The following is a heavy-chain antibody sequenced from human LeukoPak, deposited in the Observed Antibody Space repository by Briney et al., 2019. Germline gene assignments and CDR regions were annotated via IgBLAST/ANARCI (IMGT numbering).Heavy chain of an antibody. D-gene: IGHD5-18*01. J-gene: IGHJ4*02. V-gene: IGHV1-2*02. CDR3: ARVDTAMVDFDY. CDR2: INPNSGGT. CDR1: GYTFTGYY. Sequence: ASVKVSYRASGYTFTGYYMHWVRQAPGQGLEWVGWINPNSGGTNYAQKFQGRVTMTRDTSISTAYMELSRLRSDDTAVYYCARVDTAMVDFDYWGQGTLVTVSS.